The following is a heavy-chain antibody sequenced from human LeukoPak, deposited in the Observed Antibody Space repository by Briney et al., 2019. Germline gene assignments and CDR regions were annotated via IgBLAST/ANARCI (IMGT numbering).Heavy chain of an antibody. CDR3: AKDSSGRVVIFGMDV. V-gene: IGHV3-30*18. D-gene: IGHD3-3*01. J-gene: IGHJ6*02. CDR1: GFTFSTYG. Sequence: GGSLRLSCAASGFTFSTYGTHWVRQAPGKGLQWVAVISDDGSSKYYADSVKGRFSISRDNSKNTLYLQMNSLSAEDTAVYYCAKDSSGRVVIFGMDVWGQGTTVTVSS. CDR2: ISDDGSSK.